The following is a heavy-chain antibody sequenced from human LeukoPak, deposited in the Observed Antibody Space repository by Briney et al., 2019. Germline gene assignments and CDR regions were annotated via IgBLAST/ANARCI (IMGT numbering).Heavy chain of an antibody. CDR3: TRGQEFDDGVFDS. CDR1: GFSLSRFA. Sequence: GGSLRLSCAASGFSLSRFATTWVRQAPGKGLEWVSTIRSNGATASNADSVKGRFTISRDNSKNTVYLQVNSLRVEDTAIYYCTRGQEFDDGVFDSWGHRTLVTVSS. J-gene: IGHJ4*01. V-gene: IGHV3-23*01. D-gene: IGHD1-1*01. CDR2: IRSNGATA.